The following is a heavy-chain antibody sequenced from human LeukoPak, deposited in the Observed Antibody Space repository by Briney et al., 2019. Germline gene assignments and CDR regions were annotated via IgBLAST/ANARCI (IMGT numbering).Heavy chain of an antibody. J-gene: IGHJ3*02. CDR3: ARGAGSTRENDI. Sequence: SETLSLTCTVSGGSISSYYWSWIRQPPGKGLEWIGYIYYSGSTNYNPSLKSRVTISVDTSKNQFSLKLSSVTAADTAVYYCARGAGSTRENDIWGQGTMVTVPS. CDR2: IYYSGST. CDR1: GGSISSYY. V-gene: IGHV4-59*01. D-gene: IGHD2-2*01.